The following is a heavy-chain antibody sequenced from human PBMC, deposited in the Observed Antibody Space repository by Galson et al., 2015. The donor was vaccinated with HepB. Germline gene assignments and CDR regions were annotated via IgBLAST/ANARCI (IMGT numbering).Heavy chain of an antibody. J-gene: IGHJ5*02. Sequence: SVKVSCKASGYTFTSYDINWVRQATGQGLEWMGWMNPNSGNTGYAQKFQGRVTMTRNTSISTAYMELSSLRSEDTAVYYCARGSGYSSSWYRWANWFDPWGQGTLVTVSS. V-gene: IGHV1-8*01. CDR3: ARGSGYSSSWYRWANWFDP. D-gene: IGHD6-13*01. CDR1: GYTFTSYD. CDR2: MNPNSGNT.